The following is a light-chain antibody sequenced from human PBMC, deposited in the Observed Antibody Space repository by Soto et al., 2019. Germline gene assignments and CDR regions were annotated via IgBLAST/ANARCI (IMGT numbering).Light chain of an antibody. CDR3: CSYAGGSSYV. CDR2: TVT. V-gene: IGLV2-11*01. CDR1: SSDIGGYNY. J-gene: IGLJ1*01. Sequence: QSVLTQPRSVSASRGQSVTNSCTGTSSDIGGYNYVSWYQQHPGKAPKLMIYTVTKRPSGVPDRFSGSKSDNTASLTISGLQADDEADYYCCSYAGGSSYVFGTGTKLTVL.